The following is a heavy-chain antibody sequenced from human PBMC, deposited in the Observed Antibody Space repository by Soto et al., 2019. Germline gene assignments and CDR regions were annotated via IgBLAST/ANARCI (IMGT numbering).Heavy chain of an antibody. CDR2: ISSSSSYI. J-gene: IGHJ4*02. CDR1: GFTFSSYS. Sequence: PVGSLRLSCAASGFTFSSYSMNWVRQAPGKGLEWVSSISSSSSYIYYADSVKGRFTISRDNAKNSLYLQMNSLRAEDTAVYYCARDLADRFDYWGQGTLVTVSS. CDR3: ARDLADRFDY. V-gene: IGHV3-21*01. D-gene: IGHD3-16*01.